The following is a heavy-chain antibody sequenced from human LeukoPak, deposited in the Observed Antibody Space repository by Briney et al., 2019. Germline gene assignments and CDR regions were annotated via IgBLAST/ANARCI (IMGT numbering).Heavy chain of an antibody. CDR1: GGSFSGYY. J-gene: IGHJ5*02. D-gene: IGHD3-10*01. CDR2: IYSGGTT. V-gene: IGHV3-53*01. Sequence: ETLSLTCAVYGGSFSGYYWSWFRQAPGQGLEWVSIIYSGGTTHYADSVKGRFTISRDNTKNTLYLQMDSLRAEDTAVYYCARTYYSGSGTYQRWFDPWGQGTLVTVSS. CDR3: ARTYYSGSGTYQRWFDP.